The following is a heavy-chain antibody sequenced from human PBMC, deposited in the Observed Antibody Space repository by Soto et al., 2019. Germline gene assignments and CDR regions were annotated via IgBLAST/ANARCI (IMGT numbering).Heavy chain of an antibody. V-gene: IGHV3-23*01. J-gene: IGHJ3*02. D-gene: IGHD1-26*01. CDR2: ISGSGGST. CDR1: EFTFSSYA. CDR3: AKVPTGEMGTVFQAFDI. Sequence: ELQLLESGGGLVQPGGSLRLSCVASEFTFSSYAMSWVRQAPGKGLEWVSAISGSGGSTYYADSVQGRFAVSRDNSKSTLYLQMNSLRDEDTAVYYCAKVPTGEMGTVFQAFDIWGPGTMVTVSS.